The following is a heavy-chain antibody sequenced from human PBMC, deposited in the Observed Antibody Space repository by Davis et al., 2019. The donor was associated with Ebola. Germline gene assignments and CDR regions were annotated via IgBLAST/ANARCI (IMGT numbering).Heavy chain of an antibody. Sequence: SETLSLTCAVYGGSFSGYYWSWIRQPPGKGLEWIGYIYYSGSTNYNPSLKSRVTISVDTSKNQFSLKLSSVTAADTAVYYCARHVFYSDSSGYYFYFDYWGQGTLVTVSS. CDR3: ARHVFYSDSSGYYFYFDY. J-gene: IGHJ4*02. CDR2: IYYSGST. D-gene: IGHD3-22*01. CDR1: GGSFSGYY. V-gene: IGHV4-59*08.